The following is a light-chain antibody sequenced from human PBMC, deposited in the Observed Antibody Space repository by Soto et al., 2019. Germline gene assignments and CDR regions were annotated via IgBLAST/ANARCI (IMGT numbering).Light chain of an antibody. Sequence: QSVLTQPPSASGTPGQRVSIPWSGSSSDIGSNPVSWYQQLPGTAPKLLIYSNTDRPSGVPDRFSGMKSGTSASLASSALQSEDESDYYCASWDDGLYGWVFGGGTKLTVL. CDR3: ASWDDGLYGWV. CDR2: SNT. V-gene: IGLV1-44*01. CDR1: SSDIGSNP. J-gene: IGLJ3*02.